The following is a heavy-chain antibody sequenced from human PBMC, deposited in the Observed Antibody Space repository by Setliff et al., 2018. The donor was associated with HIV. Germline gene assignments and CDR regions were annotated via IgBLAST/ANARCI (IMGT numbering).Heavy chain of an antibody. Sequence: GASVKVSCKASGGTFSSYGINWVRQAPGQGLEWMGGIIPILGIENYAQKFQGRVTINADKSTSTAYMELSILISEDTDVYYCARNQAYYYDNSVYYPDAFDLWGQGTMVTVSS. D-gene: IGHD3-22*01. J-gene: IGHJ3*01. V-gene: IGHV1-69*10. CDR2: IIPILGIE. CDR3: ARNQAYYYDNSVYYPDAFDL. CDR1: GGTFSSYG.